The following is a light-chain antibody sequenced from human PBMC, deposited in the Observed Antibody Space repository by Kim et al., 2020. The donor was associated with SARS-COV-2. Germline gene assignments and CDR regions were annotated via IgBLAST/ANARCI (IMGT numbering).Light chain of an antibody. CDR1: QSVRSTS. V-gene: IGKV3-20*01. J-gene: IGKJ1*01. Sequence: SPGERAPLSCRASQSVRSTSLGWYQQKPGQAPRLLIYGASSRATGIPDRFRGSGSGTDFTLTISRLEPEDFAVYYCQQYGSSPRTFGQGTKVEIK. CDR3: QQYGSSPRT. CDR2: GAS.